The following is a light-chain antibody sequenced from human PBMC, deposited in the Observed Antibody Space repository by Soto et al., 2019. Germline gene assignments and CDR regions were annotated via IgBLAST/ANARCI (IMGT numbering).Light chain of an antibody. CDR2: DDN. J-gene: IGLJ2*01. Sequence: QSVLTQPPSVSAAPGQMVTISCSGSSSNIANNLVAWYQQVPVTAHRLLIYDDNKRPSGIPDRFFGFKSGASAALGITGLQTGDEADYYCGAWENNLSARLFGGGTKLTVL. V-gene: IGLV1-51*01. CDR1: SSNIANNL. CDR3: GAWENNLSARL.